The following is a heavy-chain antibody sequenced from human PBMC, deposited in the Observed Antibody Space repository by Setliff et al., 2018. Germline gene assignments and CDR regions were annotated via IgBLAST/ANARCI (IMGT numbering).Heavy chain of an antibody. D-gene: IGHD1-1*01. CDR3: ARANKKLDYYYYYYMDV. CDR1: GDSISDNYYY. CDR2: IYVGGSA. V-gene: IGHV4-61*02. J-gene: IGHJ6*03. Sequence: SETLSLTCIVSGDSISDNYYYWTWIRQPAGKGLEWIGRIYVGGSANYNPSLKSRVTISVDTSKNQFSLKLSSVTAADTAVYYCARANKKLDYYYYYYMDVWGKGTTVTVSS.